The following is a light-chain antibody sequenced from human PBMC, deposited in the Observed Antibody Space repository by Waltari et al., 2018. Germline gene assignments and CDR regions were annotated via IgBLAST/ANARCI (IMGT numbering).Light chain of an antibody. CDR2: WAS. CDR3: QQYYSSPFT. V-gene: IGKV4-1*01. Sequence: DIVMTQSPDSLAVSLGERATINCKSSRNVLSTSTSKNHLSWYQQKPGQPPRLLIYWASTRESGVPDRFSGSGSGTDFTLTIRSLQAEDVAVYYCQQYYSSPFTFGPGTKVDIK. J-gene: IGKJ3*01. CDR1: RNVLSTSTSKNH.